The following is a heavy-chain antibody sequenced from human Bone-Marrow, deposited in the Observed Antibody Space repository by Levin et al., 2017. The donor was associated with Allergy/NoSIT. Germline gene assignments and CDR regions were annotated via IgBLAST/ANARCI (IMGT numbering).Heavy chain of an antibody. CDR3: AKDRQFCRGGSCYSARGSKYYYYGVDV. V-gene: IGHV3-30*18. Sequence: GGSLRLSCAASGFTFSDYGMHWVRQAPGKGLEWVAVISYDESNNYYADSVKGRFTISRDNSKNTLYLQMNSLRAEDTAVYYCAKDRQFCRGGSCYSARGSKYYYYGVDVWGQGTTVTVSS. D-gene: IGHD2-15*01. CDR1: GFTFSDYG. J-gene: IGHJ6*02. CDR2: ISYDESNN.